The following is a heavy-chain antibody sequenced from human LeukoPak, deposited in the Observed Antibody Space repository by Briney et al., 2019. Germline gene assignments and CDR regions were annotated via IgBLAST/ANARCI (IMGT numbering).Heavy chain of an antibody. CDR1: GDSITSGSYY. CDR3: ARGRPGWIHDY. CDR2: IYFSGNT. Sequence: PSETLSLTCTVSGDSITSGSYYWGWIRQPPGRGLEWIGSIYFSGNTYYNPSLKSRVTISIDTSNNEFSLRLTSVTAADTAVYYCARGRPGWIHDYWGQGTLVTVSS. J-gene: IGHJ4*02. V-gene: IGHV4-39*07. D-gene: IGHD6-19*01.